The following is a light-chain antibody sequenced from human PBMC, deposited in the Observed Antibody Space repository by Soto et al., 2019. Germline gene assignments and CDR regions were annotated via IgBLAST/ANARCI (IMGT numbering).Light chain of an antibody. CDR3: MQTVQFPWT. J-gene: IGKJ1*01. Sequence: DIVMTQTPLSLSVTPGQPASISCKSSQSLVYSDGKTYFYWYLQKPGQAPQLLIHGVSNRFSGVTDRFRGSGSGTDFTLTISRVEAEDVGVYYCMQTVQFPWTFGQGTKVEV. CDR1: QSLVYSDGKTY. CDR2: GVS. V-gene: IGKV2D-29*01.